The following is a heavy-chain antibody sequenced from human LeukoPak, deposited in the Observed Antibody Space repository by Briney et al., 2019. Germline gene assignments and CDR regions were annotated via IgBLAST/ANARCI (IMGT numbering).Heavy chain of an antibody. Sequence: GASVKVSCKASGGTFSSYAISWVRQAPGQGLEWMGGIIPIFGTANYAQKFQGRVMITADESTSTAYMELSSLRSEDTAVYYCARGCSSTSCYADYYYYGMDVWGKGTTGTVSS. J-gene: IGHJ6*04. CDR3: ARGCSSTSCYADYYYYGMDV. CDR1: GGTFSSYA. D-gene: IGHD2-2*01. V-gene: IGHV1-69*01. CDR2: IIPIFGTA.